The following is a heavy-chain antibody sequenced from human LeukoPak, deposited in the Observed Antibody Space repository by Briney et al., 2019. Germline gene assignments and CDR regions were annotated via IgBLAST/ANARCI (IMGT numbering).Heavy chain of an antibody. CDR1: GFTFSSYA. Sequence: PGGSLRLSCAASGFTFSSYAMICARHAPGRGREWVSAIRGSGGSTFYADSVKGRFTISRDNSKNTLYLQMHSLRAEDTAVYYCAKDISRHASGSPRPFDYWGQGTLVTVSS. CDR2: IRGSGGST. D-gene: IGHD1-26*01. V-gene: IGHV3-23*01. CDR3: AKDISRHASGSPRPFDY. J-gene: IGHJ4*02.